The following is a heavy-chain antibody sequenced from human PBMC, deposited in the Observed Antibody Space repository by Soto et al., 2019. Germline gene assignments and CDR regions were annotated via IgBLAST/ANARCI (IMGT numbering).Heavy chain of an antibody. CDR1: GYTFTSYY. V-gene: IGHV1-46*01. CDR2: INPSGGST. CDR3: ARSGRYFDWSKSINWLDP. D-gene: IGHD3-9*01. Sequence: ASVKVSCKASGYTFTSYYMHWVRQAPGHGLEWMGIINPSGGSTSYAQKFQGRVTMTRDTSTSTVYMELSSLRSEDTAVYYCARSGRYFDWSKSINWLDPWGQGTLVTVSS. J-gene: IGHJ5*02.